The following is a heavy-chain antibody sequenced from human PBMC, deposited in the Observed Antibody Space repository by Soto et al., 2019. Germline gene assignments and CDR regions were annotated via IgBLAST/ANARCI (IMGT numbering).Heavy chain of an antibody. CDR3: ARVECSTSSCYKWFDP. J-gene: IGHJ5*02. D-gene: IGHD2-2*01. CDR1: GYTFTNYY. V-gene: IGHV1-46*03. Sequence: QVQLVQSGAEVKKPGASVKVSCKASGYTFTNYYMHWVRQAPGQGLEWMGIFNPSCGSTRYAQEFQGRVTMTTDTSTNTVYMELRSLRSAATAVYYCARVECSTSSCYKWFDPWGQGTLVTVSS. CDR2: FNPSCGST.